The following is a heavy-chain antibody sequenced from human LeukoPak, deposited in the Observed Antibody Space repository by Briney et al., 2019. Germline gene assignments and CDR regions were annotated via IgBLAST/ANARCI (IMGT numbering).Heavy chain of an antibody. J-gene: IGHJ5*02. CDR3: ARGSCSGGTCYLFGP. CDR1: SGSISSYY. D-gene: IGHD2-15*01. V-gene: IGHV4-59*08. Sequence: PSETLSLTCTVSSGSISSYYWSWIRQPPGKGLEWIGYIYYSGSTTYNPSLKSRVTISLDTSKNQFSLKLSSVTAADTAVYYCARGSCSGGTCYLFGPWGQGTLVTVSS. CDR2: IYYSGST.